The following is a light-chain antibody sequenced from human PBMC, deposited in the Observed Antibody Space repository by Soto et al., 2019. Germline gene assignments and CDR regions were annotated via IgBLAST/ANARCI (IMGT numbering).Light chain of an antibody. J-gene: IGLJ1*01. CDR1: SSNIGDNA. CDR3: SAWDDSVYANV. CDR2: RNT. V-gene: IGLV1-44*01. Sequence: QSGLTQPPSASGTPGQRVTISCSGSSSNIGDNAVHWYQQLPRKAPQLLIYRNTQRPSGVPDRFSGSKSGTSASLAISGLQSEDEADYYCSAWDDSVYANVFGTGTKLTVL.